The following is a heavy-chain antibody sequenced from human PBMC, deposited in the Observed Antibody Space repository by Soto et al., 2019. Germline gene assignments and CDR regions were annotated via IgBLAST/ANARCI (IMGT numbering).Heavy chain of an antibody. V-gene: IGHV4-31*03. CDR1: GGSISSGGYY. D-gene: IGHD1-7*01. CDR2: IYYSGST. CDR3: AGLPSRDWNYENGAFDI. Sequence: PSETLSLTCTVSGGSISSGGYYWSWIRQHPGKGLEWIGYIYYSGSTYYNPSLKSRVTISVDTSKNQFSLKLSSVTAADTAVYYCAGLPSRDWNYENGAFDIWGQGTMVTVSS. J-gene: IGHJ3*02.